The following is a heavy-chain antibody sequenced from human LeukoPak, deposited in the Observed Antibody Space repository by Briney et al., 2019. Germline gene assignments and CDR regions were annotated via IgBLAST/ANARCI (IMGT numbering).Heavy chain of an antibody. D-gene: IGHD3-22*01. CDR2: ISSSSSYI. CDR3: ARVRQPYYYDSSGYLDY. J-gene: IGHJ4*02. V-gene: IGHV3-21*01. Sequence: GGSLRLSCAASGFTFSSYSMNWVRQAPGKGLEWVSSISSSSSYIYYADSVKGRFTISRDNAKNSLYLQMNSLRAEDTAVYYCARVRQPYYYDSSGYLDYWGQGTLVTVSS. CDR1: GFTFSSYS.